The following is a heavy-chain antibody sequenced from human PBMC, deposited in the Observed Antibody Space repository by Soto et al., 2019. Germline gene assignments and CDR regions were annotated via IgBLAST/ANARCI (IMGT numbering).Heavy chain of an antibody. V-gene: IGHV2-70*13. CDR3: ARSIRGPRRFNGMDV. CDR1: GFSLTSPGMC. Sequence: SGPTLVNPTETLTLTCTFSGFSLTSPGMCVSWIRQSQGKALEWLALIERDDDDKYYSTSLKTRLTISKDTRKNQVVLTMASMEPADTATYYCARSIRGPRRFNGMDVWGQGTTVTVSS. D-gene: IGHD1-20*01. CDR2: IERDDDDK. J-gene: IGHJ6*02.